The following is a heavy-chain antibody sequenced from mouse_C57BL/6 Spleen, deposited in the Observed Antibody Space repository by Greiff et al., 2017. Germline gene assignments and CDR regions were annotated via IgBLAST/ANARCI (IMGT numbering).Heavy chain of an antibody. CDR3: ARGYGYDEAWFAY. CDR2: IHPNSGST. CDR1: GYTFTSYW. Sequence: QVQLQQPGAELVKPGASVKLSCKASGYTFTSYWMHWVKQRPGQGLEWIGMIHPNSGSTNYNEKFKSKATLTVDKSSSTAYMQLSSLTSEDSAVYYCARGYGYDEAWFAYWGQGTTLTVSS. J-gene: IGHJ2*01. D-gene: IGHD2-2*01. V-gene: IGHV1-64*01.